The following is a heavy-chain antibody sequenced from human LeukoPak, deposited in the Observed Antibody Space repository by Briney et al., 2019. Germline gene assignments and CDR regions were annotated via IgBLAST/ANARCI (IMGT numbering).Heavy chain of an antibody. D-gene: IGHD2-15*01. CDR2: INSDGSEG. CDR3: ARESGGYWTVDYFDY. CDR1: GFTFSGFW. Sequence: GGSLRLSCAVSGFTFSGFWMSWSRQAPGKGLEWVASINSDGSEGYYADVVKGRFTISRDNAKNSLYLQINSLRAEDTAVYYCARESGGYWTVDYFDYWGQGTLVTVSS. V-gene: IGHV3-7*03. J-gene: IGHJ4*02.